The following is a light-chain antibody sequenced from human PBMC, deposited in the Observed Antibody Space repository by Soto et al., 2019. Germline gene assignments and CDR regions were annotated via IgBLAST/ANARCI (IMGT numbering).Light chain of an antibody. CDR3: CSYAGSSTLYL. J-gene: IGLJ1*01. Sequence: QSVLTQPASVSGSPGQSITISCTGTSSDVGNYNLVSWYQQHPGKAPKLMIFEGSKRPSGVSNRFSGSKSGNTASLTISGLQAEDEADYYCCSYAGSSTLYLFGTGTKVTV. CDR1: SSDVGNYNL. V-gene: IGLV2-23*01. CDR2: EGS.